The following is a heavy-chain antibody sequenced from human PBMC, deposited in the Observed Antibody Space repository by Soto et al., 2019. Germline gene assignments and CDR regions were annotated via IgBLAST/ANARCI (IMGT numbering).Heavy chain of an antibody. CDR2: TYYRSEWYN. V-gene: IGHV6-1*01. CDR1: GDSVSSDSAA. J-gene: IGHJ6*01. CDR3: ARDYYDGMDV. Sequence: PSQTLSLTCAISGDSVSSDSAAWNWIRQSPSRGLEWLGRTYYRSEWYNDYAVSMKSRIVITPDTSKNQFSLQLNSVTPEDTAVYFCARDYYDGMDVWGQGTTVTGSS.